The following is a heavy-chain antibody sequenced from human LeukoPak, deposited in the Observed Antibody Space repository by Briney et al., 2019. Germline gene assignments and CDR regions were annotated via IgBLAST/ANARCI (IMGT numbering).Heavy chain of an antibody. J-gene: IGHJ4*02. Sequence: GGSLRLSCAASGFTFSSYGMSWVRQAPGKGLEWVSAISGSGGSTYYADSVKGRFTISRDNSKNTLYLQMNSLRAEDTAVYYCAKDRGGLLWFGELLYDWGQGTLVTVSS. CDR1: GFTFSSYG. CDR3: AKDRGGLLWFGELLYD. CDR2: ISGSGGST. V-gene: IGHV3-23*01. D-gene: IGHD3-10*01.